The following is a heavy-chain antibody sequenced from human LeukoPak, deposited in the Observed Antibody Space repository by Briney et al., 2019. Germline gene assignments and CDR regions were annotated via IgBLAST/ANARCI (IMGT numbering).Heavy chain of an antibody. CDR2: INYSGST. V-gene: IGHV4-34*09. CDR3: ARGPRIRYDFWAYYGMDV. Sequence: PSETLSLTCAVYGGSFSGYYWSWIRPPPGKGLEWIGEINYSGSTYYNPSLKSRVTISVDTSKNQFSLKLSSVTAADTAVYYCARGPRIRYDFWAYYGMDVWGQGTTVTVSS. CDR1: GGSFSGYY. J-gene: IGHJ6*02. D-gene: IGHD3-3*01.